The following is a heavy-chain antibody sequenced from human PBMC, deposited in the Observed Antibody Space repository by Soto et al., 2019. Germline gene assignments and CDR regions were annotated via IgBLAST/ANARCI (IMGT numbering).Heavy chain of an antibody. CDR2: IIPIFGTA. CDR3: AREESGTEYYYYGMDV. J-gene: IGHJ6*02. D-gene: IGHD1-7*01. Sequence: SVKVSCKASGGTFSSYAISWVRQAPGQGLEWMGGIIPIFGTANYAQKFQGRVTITADESTSTAYMELSSLRSEDTAVYYCAREESGTEYYYYGMDVWGQGTTVTVSS. V-gene: IGHV1-69*13. CDR1: GGTFSSYA.